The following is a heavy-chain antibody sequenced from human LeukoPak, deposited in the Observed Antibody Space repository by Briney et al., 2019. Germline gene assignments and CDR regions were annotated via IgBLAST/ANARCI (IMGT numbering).Heavy chain of an antibody. CDR2: IYYSGST. CDR1: GGSISSGGYY. CDR3: AGRYSSSWSLDY. V-gene: IGHV4-31*03. Sequence: SETLSLTCTVSGGSISSGGYYWSWIRQHPGKGLEWIGYIYYSGSTYYNPSLKSRVTISVDTSKNQFSLKLSSVTAADTAVYYCAGRYSSSWSLDYWGQGALVTVSS. D-gene: IGHD6-13*01. J-gene: IGHJ4*02.